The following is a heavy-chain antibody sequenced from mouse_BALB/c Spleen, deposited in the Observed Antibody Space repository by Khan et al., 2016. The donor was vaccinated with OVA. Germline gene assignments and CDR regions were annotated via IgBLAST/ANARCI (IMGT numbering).Heavy chain of an antibody. CDR2: ISSYYGDA. Sequence: QVQLQQSGAELVRPGVSVKISCKGSGYTFTDFTVHWVKQSHVKSLEWIGVISSYYGDATYNQNFKDKATLTVDKSSSTAYMELARLTYEDSAIYYCARGGGGDRFAYWGQGTLVTVSA. CDR1: GYTFTDFT. J-gene: IGHJ3*01. V-gene: IGHV1S137*01. CDR3: ARGGGGDRFAY.